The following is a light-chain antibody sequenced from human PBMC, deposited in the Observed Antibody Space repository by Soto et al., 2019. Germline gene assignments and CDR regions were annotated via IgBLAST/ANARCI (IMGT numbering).Light chain of an antibody. J-gene: IGLJ2*01. Sequence: NFMLTQPHSVSESPGKTVTISCTRSSGSIGSNSVQWYRQCPGSAPTIVIYEDDQRPSGVPNRFAGSIDRSSNSASLTISGLQTEDEADYYCQSYDTNTVVFGGGTKLTVL. CDR2: EDD. CDR1: SGSIGSNS. V-gene: IGLV6-57*04. CDR3: QSYDTNTVV.